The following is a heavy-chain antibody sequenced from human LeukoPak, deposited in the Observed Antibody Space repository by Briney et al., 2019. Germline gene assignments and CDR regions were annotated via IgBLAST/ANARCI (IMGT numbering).Heavy chain of an antibody. CDR1: GYTLTELS. D-gene: IGHD2-2*01. CDR2: FDPEDGET. J-gene: IGHJ6*02. CDR3: ATVGDIVVVPAAPYYYGMDV. V-gene: IGHV1-24*01. Sequence: ASVTVSCTVSGYTLTELSMHWVRQAPGKGLEWMGGFDPEDGETIYAQKFQGRVTMTEDTSTDTAYMELSSLRSEDTAVYYCATVGDIVVVPAAPYYYGMDVWGQGTTVTVS.